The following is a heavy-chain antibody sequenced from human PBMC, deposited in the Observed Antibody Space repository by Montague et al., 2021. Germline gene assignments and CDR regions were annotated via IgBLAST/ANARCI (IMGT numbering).Heavy chain of an antibody. D-gene: IGHD3-10*01. Sequence: SLRLSCAASGFTFSSYWMHWVRQAPGKGLVWVSRISTDGSSTTYADSVKGRFTTSRDNAKNMLYPQMNSLRAEDTAVYYCTFYKFRETPRGFDYWGQGTLVTVSA. J-gene: IGHJ4*02. CDR1: GFTFSSYW. V-gene: IGHV3-74*01. CDR3: TFYKFRETPRGFDY. CDR2: ISTDGSST.